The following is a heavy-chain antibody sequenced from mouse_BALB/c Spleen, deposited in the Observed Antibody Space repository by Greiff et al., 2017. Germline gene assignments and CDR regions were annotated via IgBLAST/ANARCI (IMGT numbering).Heavy chain of an antibody. CDR1: GYTFTSYV. V-gene: IGHV1-14*01. J-gene: IGHJ4*01. Sequence: VQLKESGPELVKPGASVKMSCKASGYTFTSYVMHWVKQKPGQGLEWIGYINPYNDGTKYNEKFKGKATLTSDKSSSTAYMELSSLTSEDSAVYYCARSGGNYVNYAMDYWGQGTSVTVSS. CDR2: INPYNDGT. CDR3: ARSGGNYVNYAMDY. D-gene: IGHD2-1*01.